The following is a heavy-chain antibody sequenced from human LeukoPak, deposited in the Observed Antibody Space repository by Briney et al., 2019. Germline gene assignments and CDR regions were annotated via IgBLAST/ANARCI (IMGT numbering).Heavy chain of an antibody. CDR1: GFTFSTFA. D-gene: IGHD3-10*01. Sequence: GGSLRLSCAASGFTFSTFAMIWVRQPPGKGLEWVSSIFPSGGEIHYADSVRGRFTISRDNSKSTLSLQMNSLRAEDTAIYYCAKDGPPSFYYGSGSYIGQIDYWGQGTLVTVSS. CDR3: AKDGPPSFYYGSGSYIGQIDY. CDR2: IFPSGGEI. J-gene: IGHJ4*02. V-gene: IGHV3-23*01.